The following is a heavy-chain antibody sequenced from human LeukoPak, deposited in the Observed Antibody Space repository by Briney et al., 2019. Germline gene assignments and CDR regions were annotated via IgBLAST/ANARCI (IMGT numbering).Heavy chain of an antibody. CDR2: ISSSSNYI. J-gene: IGHJ4*02. Sequence: PGGSLTLSCVASGLTFSSYNMNWVRQAPGEGREWVSFISSSSNYIYYTDSVKGRFTISRDNAKNSLLLQMNSLRAEDTAVYYCARGTPTTRDFDYWGQGTLVTVSS. V-gene: IGHV3-21*01. CDR1: GLTFSSYN. D-gene: IGHD4-11*01. CDR3: ARGTPTTRDFDY.